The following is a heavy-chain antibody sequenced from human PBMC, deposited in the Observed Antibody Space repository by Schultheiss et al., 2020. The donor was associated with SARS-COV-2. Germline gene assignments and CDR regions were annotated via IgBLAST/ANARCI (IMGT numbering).Heavy chain of an antibody. Sequence: SETLSLTCTVSGGSITGYYWSWIRQPPGQGLEWIGYISYSGTTKYNPSLESRVSISVDTSKNQFSLQLSSVTAADTAVYYCARHVFPGYSSDWRFYGGSWFDTCGQGALVTVSS. CDR3: ARHVFPGYSSDWRFYGGSWFDT. CDR1: GGSITGYY. CDR2: ISYSGTT. V-gene: IGHV4-59*03. J-gene: IGHJ5*02. D-gene: IGHD4-23*01.